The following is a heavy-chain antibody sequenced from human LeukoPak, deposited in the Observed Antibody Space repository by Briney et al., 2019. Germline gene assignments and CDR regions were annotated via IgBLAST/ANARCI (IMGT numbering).Heavy chain of an antibody. CDR1: GFTFSSYA. CDR3: ARDSRRYCSSTSCYVFDY. V-gene: IGHV3-23*01. J-gene: IGHJ4*02. CDR2: ISGSGGST. D-gene: IGHD2-2*01. Sequence: GGSLRLSYAASGFTFSSYAMSWVRQAPGKGLEWVSAISGSGGSTYYADSVKGRFTISRDNSKNTLYLQMNSLRAEDTAVYYCARDSRRYCSSTSCYVFDYWGQGTLVTVSS.